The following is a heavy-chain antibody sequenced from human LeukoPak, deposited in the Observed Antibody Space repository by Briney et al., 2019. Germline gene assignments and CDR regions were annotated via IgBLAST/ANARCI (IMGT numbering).Heavy chain of an antibody. D-gene: IGHD3-3*01. CDR1: GFTFSSYS. J-gene: IGHJ6*02. V-gene: IGHV3-21*01. Sequence: GGSLRLSCAASGFTFSSYSMNWVRQAPGKGLEWVSSISSSSSYIYYADSVKGRFTISRDNAKNSLYLQMNSLRAEDTAVYYCARDQDTKYDFWGEGMDVWGQGTTVTVSS. CDR3: ARDQDTKYDFWGEGMDV. CDR2: ISSSSSYI.